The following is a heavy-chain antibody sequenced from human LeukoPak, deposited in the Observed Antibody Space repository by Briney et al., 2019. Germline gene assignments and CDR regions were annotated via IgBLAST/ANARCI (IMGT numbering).Heavy chain of an antibody. CDR2: ISGSGGTT. CDR3: AKEEGHIYGLLDY. V-gene: IGHV3-23*01. CDR1: GFTFSNYA. D-gene: IGHD5-18*01. Sequence: PGGSLRLSCAASGFTFSNYAMSWVRQAPGKGLEWVSSISGSGGTTYYADSVKGRFTISRGNSKNTLYLQMNSLRAEDTAVYYCAKEEGHIYGLLDYWGQGTLVTVSS. J-gene: IGHJ4*02.